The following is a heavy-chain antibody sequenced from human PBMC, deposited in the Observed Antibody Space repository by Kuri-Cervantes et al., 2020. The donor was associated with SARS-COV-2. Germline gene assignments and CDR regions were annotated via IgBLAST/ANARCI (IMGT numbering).Heavy chain of an antibody. D-gene: IGHD2-2*02. CDR1: GFLFSASA. CDR3: ARTVVPAAIRGWGGDDYYYYYYYMDV. V-gene: IGHV3-73*01. J-gene: IGHJ6*03. CDR2: VRGKANNYAT. Sequence: GESLKISCEVSGFLFSASAIHWVRQASGKGLEWVGRVRGKANNYATAYAASVKGRFTISRDDSKNMAYLQMNSLKTEDTAVYYCARTVVPAAIRGWGGDDYYYYYYYMDVWGKGTTVTVSS.